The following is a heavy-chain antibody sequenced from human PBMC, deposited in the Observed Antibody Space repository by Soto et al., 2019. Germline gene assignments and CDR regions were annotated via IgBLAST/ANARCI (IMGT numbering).Heavy chain of an antibody. J-gene: IGHJ6*02. D-gene: IGHD4-17*01. V-gene: IGHV1-69*12. CDR2: IIPVFGTP. CDR3: ARGDATKTVVTTYYATDV. Sequence: QVQLVQSGAEVKKPGSSVKVSCKASGGSLSNYGISWVRQAPGQGLEWMGAIIPVFGTPNYAQKFQDRVSITANESTTTVYMEVRSLTSEATAVYSCARGDATKTVVTTYYATDVGGQGTTVTVSS. CDR1: GGSLSNYG.